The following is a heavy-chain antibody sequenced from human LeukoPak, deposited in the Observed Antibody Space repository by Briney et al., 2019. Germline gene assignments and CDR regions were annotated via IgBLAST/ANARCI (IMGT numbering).Heavy chain of an antibody. J-gene: IGHJ5*02. Sequence: SETLSLTCTVSGGSISSYYWSWIRQPPGKGLEWIGYIFYTGTTNYNPSLKSRVTISVDTSKNQFSLKVSSVTAADTAVYYCARHVGAGSWLGPWGQGTLVTVSS. CDR3: ARHVGAGSWLGP. CDR2: IFYTGTT. D-gene: IGHD3-10*01. V-gene: IGHV4-59*08. CDR1: GGSISSYY.